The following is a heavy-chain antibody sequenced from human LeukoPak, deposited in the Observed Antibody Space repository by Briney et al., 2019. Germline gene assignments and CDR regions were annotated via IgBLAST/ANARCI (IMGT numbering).Heavy chain of an antibody. CDR3: AKDLVVAATNAPFDY. CDR1: GFTFSSYG. Sequence: GGSLRLSCAASGFTFSSYGMHWVRQAPGKGLEWVAVISYDGSNKYYADSVKGRFTISRDNSKNTLYLQMNSLRAEDPAVYHCAKDLVVAATNAPFDYWGQGTLVTVSS. J-gene: IGHJ4*02. V-gene: IGHV3-30*18. D-gene: IGHD2-15*01. CDR2: ISYDGSNK.